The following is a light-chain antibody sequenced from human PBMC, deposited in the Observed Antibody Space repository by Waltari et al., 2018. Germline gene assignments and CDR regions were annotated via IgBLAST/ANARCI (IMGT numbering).Light chain of an antibody. CDR3: QQYGSSVMYT. Sequence: RASQSLTKRYLAWYQQKPGQAPRLLIYGASSRAAGIPDRFSGSGSRTDFTLTISRLEPEDFAVYYCQQYGSSVMYTFGQGTMLEIK. V-gene: IGKV3-20*01. J-gene: IGKJ2*01. CDR1: QSLTKRY. CDR2: GAS.